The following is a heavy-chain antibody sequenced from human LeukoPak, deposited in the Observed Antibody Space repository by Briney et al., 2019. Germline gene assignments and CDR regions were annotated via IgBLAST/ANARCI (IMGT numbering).Heavy chain of an antibody. CDR2: ISFDGSIK. CDR3: AKENKPVAGPGLGY. V-gene: IGHV3-30*18. J-gene: IGHJ4*02. Sequence: GGSLRLSCAASGFTFSSHGMNWVRQAPGKGLEWVAVISFDGSIKYYADSVKGRFTISRDNSKNTVYLQMNSLRADDAAVYYCAKENKPVAGPGLGYWGQGTLVTVSS. D-gene: IGHD6-19*01. CDR1: GFTFSSHG.